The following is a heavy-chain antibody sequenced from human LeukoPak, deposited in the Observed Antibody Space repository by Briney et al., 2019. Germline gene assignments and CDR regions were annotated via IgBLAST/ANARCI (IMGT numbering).Heavy chain of an antibody. CDR3: ASPSAYYYGMDV. J-gene: IGHJ6*02. Sequence: RGASVKVSCKASGGTFSSYAISWVRQAPGQGLEWMGRIIPILGIANYAQKFQGRVTITADKSTSTAYMELSSLRSEDTAVYYCASPSAYYYGMDVWGQGTTVTVSS. V-gene: IGHV1-69*04. CDR1: GGTFSSYA. CDR2: IIPILGIA.